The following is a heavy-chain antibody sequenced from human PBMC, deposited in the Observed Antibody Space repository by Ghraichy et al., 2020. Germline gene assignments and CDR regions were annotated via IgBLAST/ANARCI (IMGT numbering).Heavy chain of an antibody. J-gene: IGHJ3*02. Sequence: GGSLRLSCAASGFTFSSYAMSWVRQAPGKGLEWVSAISGSGGSTYYADSVKGRFTISRANSKNTLYLQMNSLRAEDTAVYYFANSEGGYSGNDAFDIWGQGTMVTVSS. CDR1: GFTFSSYA. V-gene: IGHV3-23*01. CDR3: ANSEGGYSGNDAFDI. D-gene: IGHD5-12*01. CDR2: ISGSGGST.